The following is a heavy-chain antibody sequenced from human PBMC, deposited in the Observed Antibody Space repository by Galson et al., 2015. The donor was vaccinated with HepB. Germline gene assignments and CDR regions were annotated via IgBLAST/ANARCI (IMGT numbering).Heavy chain of an antibody. CDR2: IDPSNSNT. Sequence: QSGAEVKQPGDSLTISCQGSGYNFPSYWINWVRHMPGKGLEWLAKIDPSNSNTDYSPSFQGHVTISADKSISTAYLQWSSLKASDTALYYCARGSGNYLSGDSFDIWGQGTAVTVSS. D-gene: IGHD1-26*01. CDR1: GYNFPSYW. V-gene: IGHV5-10-1*01. CDR3: ARGSGNYLSGDSFDI. J-gene: IGHJ3*02.